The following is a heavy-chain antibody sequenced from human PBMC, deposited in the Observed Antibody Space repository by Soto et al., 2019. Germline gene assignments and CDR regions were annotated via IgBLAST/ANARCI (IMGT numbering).Heavy chain of an antibody. CDR2: ISYDGSNK. J-gene: IGHJ4*02. CDR1: GFTLSGYA. Sequence: PGGSLRLSCAASGFTLSGYAMHWVRQALGKGLERVAVISYDGSNKYYADSVKGRFTISRDNSKNTLYLQMNSLRAEDTGVYYCARDLEMATMTSDYWGQGTLVTVS. CDR3: ARDLEMATMTSDY. D-gene: IGHD5-12*01. V-gene: IGHV3-30-3*01.